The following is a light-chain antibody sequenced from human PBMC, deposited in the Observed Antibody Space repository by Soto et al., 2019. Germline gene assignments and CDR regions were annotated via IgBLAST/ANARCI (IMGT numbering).Light chain of an antibody. J-gene: IGLJ3*02. CDR3: GSFTTSRIWV. CDR1: SSNIGAGYD. Sequence: QPVLTQPPSVSGAPGQTITISCTGSSSNIGAGYDVHWYQQQPGKGPNLLIYGVNSRPSGISNRFSGSKSGNTASLTISGLQVEDEAEYFCGSFTTSRIWVFGGGTKLTVL. V-gene: IGLV1-40*01. CDR2: GVN.